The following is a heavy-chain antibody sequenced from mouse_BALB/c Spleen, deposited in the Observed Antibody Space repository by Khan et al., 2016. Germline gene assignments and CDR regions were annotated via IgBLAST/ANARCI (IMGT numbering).Heavy chain of an antibody. J-gene: IGHJ2*01. CDR2: INYSGST. CDR1: GDSITSGY. CDR3: ASYNGHYPDH. V-gene: IGHV3-8*02. D-gene: IGHD2-1*01. Sequence: EVQLQESGPSLLKPSQTLSLNCSVTGDSITSGYWTWIRKFPANKLEYMGYINYSGSTDYNSYLKSRISTTRDTYKNKYYLQLNSVTTEDTATSYCASYNGHYPDHRGHGSTLT.